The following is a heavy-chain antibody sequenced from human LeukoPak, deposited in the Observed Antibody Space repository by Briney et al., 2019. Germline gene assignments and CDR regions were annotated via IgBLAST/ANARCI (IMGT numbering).Heavy chain of an antibody. D-gene: IGHD3-10*01. CDR3: AGGQAGRFDY. CDR1: GFTFSSYA. J-gene: IGHJ4*02. V-gene: IGHV3-30-3*01. CDR2: ISYDGSNK. Sequence: GGSLRLSCAASGFTFSSYAMHWVRQAPGKGLEWVAVISYDGSNKYYADSVKGRFTISRDNSKNTLYLQMNSLGAEDTAVYYCAGGQAGRFDYWGQGTLVTVSS.